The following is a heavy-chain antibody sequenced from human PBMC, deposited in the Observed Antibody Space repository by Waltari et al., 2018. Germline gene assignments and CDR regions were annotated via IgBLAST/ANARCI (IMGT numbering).Heavy chain of an antibody. CDR2: IYYSGRT. D-gene: IGHD3-16*01. CDR1: GGSISSSSYY. V-gene: IGHV4-39*07. Sequence: QLQLQESGPGLVKPSETLSLTCTVSGGSISSSSYYWGWIRQPPGKGLEWIGSIYYSGRTYYNPSLKSRVTISVDTSKNQFSLKLSSVTAADTAVYYCADSLGDSYNYLYPFDYWGQGTLVTVSS. CDR3: ADSLGDSYNYLYPFDY. J-gene: IGHJ4*02.